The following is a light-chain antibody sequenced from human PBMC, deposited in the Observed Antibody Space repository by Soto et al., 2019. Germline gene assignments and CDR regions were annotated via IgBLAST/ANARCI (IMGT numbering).Light chain of an antibody. CDR2: SAS. Sequence: DIQLTQSPSFLSASVGDRVTITCRASQGVSNYLAWYQQKPGKAPKLLIYSASTLQSGVPSRFSGSGSGTDFTLTFGSLQPEDFATYYCQQLNSYPPYTFGQGTQLEIK. V-gene: IGKV1-9*01. CDR3: QQLNSYPPYT. J-gene: IGKJ2*01. CDR1: QGVSNY.